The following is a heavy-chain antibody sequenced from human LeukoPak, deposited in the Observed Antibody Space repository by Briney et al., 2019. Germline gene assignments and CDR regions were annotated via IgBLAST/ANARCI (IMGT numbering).Heavy chain of an antibody. D-gene: IGHD6-6*01. CDR3: ARDRVSRNWFDP. Sequence: GGSLRLSCAASGFTFSSSGMHWVRQAPGKGLEWVANIKQDGSEKYYVDSMKGRFTISRDNAKNSLYLQMNSLRAEDTAVYYCARDRVSRNWFDPWGQGTLVTVSS. J-gene: IGHJ5*02. V-gene: IGHV3-7*03. CDR2: IKQDGSEK. CDR1: GFTFSSSG.